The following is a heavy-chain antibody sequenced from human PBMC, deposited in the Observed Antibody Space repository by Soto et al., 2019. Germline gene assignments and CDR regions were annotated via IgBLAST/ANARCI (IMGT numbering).Heavy chain of an antibody. CDR2: INHSGST. CDR3: ARFYYYYYGMDV. V-gene: IGHV4-34*01. CDR1: GGSFSGYY. Sequence: SETLSLTXAVYGGSFSGYYWSWIRQPPGKGLEWIGEINHSGSTNYNPSLKSRVTISVDTSKNQFSLKLSSVTAADTAVYYCARFYYYYYGMDVWGQGTTVTVSS. J-gene: IGHJ6*02.